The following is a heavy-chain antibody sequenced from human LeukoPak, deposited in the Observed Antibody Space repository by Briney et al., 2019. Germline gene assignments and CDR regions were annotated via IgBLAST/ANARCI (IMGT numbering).Heavy chain of an antibody. J-gene: IGHJ6*02. CDR2: ISAYNGNT. Sequence: EASVKVSCKASGYTFTSYDINWVRQATGQGLEWMGWISAYNGNTNYAQKLQGRVTMTTDTSTSTAYMELRSLRSDDTAVYYCARGPSMVRGVATNFYGMDVWGQGTTVTVSS. V-gene: IGHV1-18*01. CDR3: ARGPSMVRGVATNFYGMDV. CDR1: GYTFTSYD. D-gene: IGHD3-10*01.